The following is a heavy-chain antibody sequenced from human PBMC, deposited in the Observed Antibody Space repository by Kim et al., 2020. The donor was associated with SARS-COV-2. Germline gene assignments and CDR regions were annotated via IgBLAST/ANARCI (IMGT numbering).Heavy chain of an antibody. CDR2: VYHSGST. J-gene: IGHJ5*01. CDR1: GAYITNHY. CDR3: VREGYFDGVSLFFDS. V-gene: IGHV4-59*11. D-gene: IGHD2-8*01. Sequence: SETLSLTCTVSGAYITNHYWSWIRQPPGKGLEWIGNVYHSGSTSYNPSLKSRVTMSVETSKRQFSLQVTSVTAADTAIYYCVREGYFDGVSLFFDSWGPGTLVTVSS.